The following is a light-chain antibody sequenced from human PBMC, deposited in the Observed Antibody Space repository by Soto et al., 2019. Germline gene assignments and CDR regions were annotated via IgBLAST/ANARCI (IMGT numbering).Light chain of an antibody. CDR2: EVS. Sequence: ALTQPASVSGSPGQSITISCTGTSSDVGGYNYVSRYQQHPGKAPKLMIYEVSNRPSGVSNRFSGSKSGNTASLTISGLQAEDEADYYCSSYTSSSTLVFGNGTKVTVL. CDR3: SSYTSSSTLV. CDR1: SSDVGGYNY. V-gene: IGLV2-14*01. J-gene: IGLJ1*01.